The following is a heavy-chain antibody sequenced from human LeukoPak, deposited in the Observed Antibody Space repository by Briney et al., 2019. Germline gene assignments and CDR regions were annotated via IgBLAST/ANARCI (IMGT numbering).Heavy chain of an antibody. CDR1: GYTFTSYA. CDR2: INTNTGNP. D-gene: IGHD3-16*02. V-gene: IGHV7-4-1*02. J-gene: IGHJ4*02. Sequence: GASVKVSCKASGYTFTSYAMNWVRQAPGQGLEWMGWINTNTGNPTYAQGFTGRFVFSLDTSVSTAYLQISSLKAEDTAVYYCARPDRLYYDYVWGSYPNFDYWGQGTLVTVSS. CDR3: ARPDRLYYDYVWGSYPNFDY.